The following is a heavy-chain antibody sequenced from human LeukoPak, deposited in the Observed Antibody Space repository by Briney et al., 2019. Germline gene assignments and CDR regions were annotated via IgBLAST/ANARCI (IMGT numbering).Heavy chain of an antibody. J-gene: IGHJ4*02. CDR2: IYSGGST. Sequence: PGGSLRLSCAASGFTFSSNYMSWVRQAPGKGLEWVSVIYSGGSTYYADSVKGRFTISRDNSKNTLYLQMNSLRAEDTAVYYCARALPYYYDSSGHQDYWGQGTLVTVSS. D-gene: IGHD3-22*01. CDR3: ARALPYYYDSSGHQDY. V-gene: IGHV3-53*01. CDR1: GFTFSSNY.